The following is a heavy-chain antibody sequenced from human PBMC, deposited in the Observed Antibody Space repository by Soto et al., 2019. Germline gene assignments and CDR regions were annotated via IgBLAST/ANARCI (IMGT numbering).Heavy chain of an antibody. D-gene: IGHD4-4*01. J-gene: IGHJ6*02. CDR2: IDPSDSYT. CDR1: GYSFTSYW. CDR3: ARHDDYSNYHSAWFDYGMDV. V-gene: IGHV5-10-1*01. Sequence: LGESLKISCKGSGYSFTSYWISWVRQMPGKGLEWMGRIDPSDSYTNYSPSFQGHVTISADKSISTAYLQWSSLKASDTAMYYCARHDDYSNYHSAWFDYGMDVWGQGTTVTVSS.